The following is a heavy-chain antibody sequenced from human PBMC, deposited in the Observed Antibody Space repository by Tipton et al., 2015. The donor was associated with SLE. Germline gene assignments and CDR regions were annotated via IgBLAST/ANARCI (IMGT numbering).Heavy chain of an antibody. CDR3: ARDRHSGSYQGAFDI. Sequence: SLRLSCAASGFTVSGNQMSWVRQAPGKGLEWVSVIYTGGTTFYADSVEGRVTISRDIFKNSLYLHMNSLRAEDTAVYCCARDRHSGSYQGAFDIWGQGTMVTVSS. CDR1: GFTVSGNQ. J-gene: IGHJ3*02. V-gene: IGHV3-66*01. CDR2: IYTGGTT. D-gene: IGHD1-26*01.